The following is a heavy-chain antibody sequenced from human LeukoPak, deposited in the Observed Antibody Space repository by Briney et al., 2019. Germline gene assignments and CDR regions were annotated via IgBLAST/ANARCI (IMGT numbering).Heavy chain of an antibody. CDR1: GFTFSRYW. CDR2: INKDGSEK. V-gene: IGHV3-7*01. J-gene: IGHJ5*02. CDR3: ARTYDRSTYGVHYFDP. Sequence: GGSLRLSCAASGFTFSRYWMSWVRQAPGKGLEWVSSINKDGSEKFHADSATGRFTISRDNAKNSLSLQMNTLGAEDAAVYYCARTYDRSTYGVHYFDPWGQGTLVTVSS. D-gene: IGHD3-22*01.